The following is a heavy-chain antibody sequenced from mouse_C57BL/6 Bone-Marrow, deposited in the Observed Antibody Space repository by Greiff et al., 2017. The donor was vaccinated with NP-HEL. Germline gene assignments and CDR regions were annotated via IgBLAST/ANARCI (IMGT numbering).Heavy chain of an antibody. CDR3: VRQGYDYDWAY. D-gene: IGHD2-4*01. CDR2: IRSKSNNYAT. V-gene: IGHV10-1*01. J-gene: IGHJ3*01. CDR1: GFSFNTYA. Sequence: EVKLMESGGGLVQPKGSLKLSCAASGFSFNTYAMNWVRQAPGKGLEWVARIRSKSNNYATYYADSVKDRFTISRDDSESMLYLQMNNLKTEDTAMYYCVRQGYDYDWAYWGKGTLVTVSA.